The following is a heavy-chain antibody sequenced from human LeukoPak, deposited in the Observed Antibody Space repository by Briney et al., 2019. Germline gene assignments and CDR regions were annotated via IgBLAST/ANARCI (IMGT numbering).Heavy chain of an antibody. J-gene: IGHJ3*02. CDR1: GGSISSSSYY. D-gene: IGHD3-16*01. Sequence: PSQTLSLTCTVSGGSISSSSYYWGWIRQPPGKGLEWIGSIYYSGSTYYNPSLKSRVTISVDTSKNQFSLKLSSVTAADTAVYYCARQNDQADDAFDIWGQGTMVTVSS. CDR3: ARQNDQADDAFDI. CDR2: IYYSGST. V-gene: IGHV4-39*01.